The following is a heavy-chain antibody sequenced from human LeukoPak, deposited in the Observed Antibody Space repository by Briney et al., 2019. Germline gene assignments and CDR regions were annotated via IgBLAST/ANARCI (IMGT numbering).Heavy chain of an antibody. CDR3: ARTARGLFDY. Sequence: GGSLRLSCAASGFSFSDYWMSWVRQAPGKGLEWVANIIYDGGETHYADSVRGRFTISRDNVKKSLFLQMYSLRGEDTAVYYCARTARGLFDYWGQGTLVTVSS. J-gene: IGHJ4*02. D-gene: IGHD3-10*01. CDR2: IIYDGGET. CDR1: GFSFSDYW. V-gene: IGHV3-7*01.